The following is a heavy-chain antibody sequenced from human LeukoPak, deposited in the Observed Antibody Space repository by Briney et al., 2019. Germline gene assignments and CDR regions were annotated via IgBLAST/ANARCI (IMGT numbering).Heavy chain of an antibody. Sequence: ASVKVSCKASGGTFSSYAISWVRQAPGQGLEWMGWISAYNGNTNYAQKFQGRVTMTRDTSISTAYMELSRLRSDDTAVYYCARDYYDSSGYYYWGQGTLVTVSS. J-gene: IGHJ4*02. CDR2: ISAYNGNT. D-gene: IGHD3-22*01. V-gene: IGHV1-18*01. CDR3: ARDYYDSSGYYY. CDR1: GGTFSSYA.